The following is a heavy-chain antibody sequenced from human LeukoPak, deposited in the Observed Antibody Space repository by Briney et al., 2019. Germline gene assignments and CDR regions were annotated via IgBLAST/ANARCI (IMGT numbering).Heavy chain of an antibody. J-gene: IGHJ5*02. CDR2: ISSSSSYI. CDR3: ARDRDYYASGSPSRFDP. V-gene: IGHV3-21*01. CDR1: GFTFSSYS. D-gene: IGHD3-10*01. Sequence: GGSLRLSCAASGFTFSSYSMNWVRQAPGKGLEWVSSISSSSSYIYYADSVKGRFTISRDNSKNTLYLQMNSLRAEDTAVYYCARDRDYYASGSPSRFDPWGQGTLVTVSS.